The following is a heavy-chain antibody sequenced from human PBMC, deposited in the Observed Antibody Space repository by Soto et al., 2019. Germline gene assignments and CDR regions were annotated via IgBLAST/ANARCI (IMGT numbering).Heavy chain of an antibody. V-gene: IGHV3-74*01. CDR2: INSDGSST. Sequence: GGSLRLSCAASGFTFSSYWMHWVRQAQGKGLVWVSRINSDGSSTSYADSVKGRFTISRDDSKNTLYLQMNSLKAEDTAVYYCTTSPTGAYYYDSSGYFGDAFDIWGQGTMVTVSS. CDR3: TTSPTGAYYYDSSGYFGDAFDI. CDR1: GFTFSSYW. J-gene: IGHJ3*02. D-gene: IGHD3-22*01.